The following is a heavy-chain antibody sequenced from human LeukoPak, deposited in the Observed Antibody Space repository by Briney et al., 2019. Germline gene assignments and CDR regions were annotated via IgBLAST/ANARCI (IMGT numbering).Heavy chain of an antibody. Sequence: GGSLRLSCAASGFTVSSHFMNWVRQAPGKGLEWVSVFYSGGNTYYADSVKGRFTISRDNSENTLLLQMNSLSADDTAVYYCARGVHYYTAFDIWGQGTMVAVSS. D-gene: IGHD3-22*01. V-gene: IGHV3-53*05. J-gene: IGHJ3*02. CDR3: ARGVHYYTAFDI. CDR1: GFTVSSHF. CDR2: FYSGGNT.